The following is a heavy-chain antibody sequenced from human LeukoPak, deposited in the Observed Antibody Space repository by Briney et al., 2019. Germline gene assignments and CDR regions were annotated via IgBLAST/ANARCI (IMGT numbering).Heavy chain of an antibody. Sequence: GASVKVSCKASGYTFSDYYLHWVRQAPGQGLEWMGWISAYNGNTNYAQKLQGRVTMTTDTSTNTAYMELRSLRSDDTAVYYCARSESDTAEPDVDYWGQGTLVTVSS. CDR2: ISAYNGNT. J-gene: IGHJ4*02. D-gene: IGHD5-18*01. V-gene: IGHV1-18*04. CDR3: ARSESDTAEPDVDY. CDR1: GYTFSDYY.